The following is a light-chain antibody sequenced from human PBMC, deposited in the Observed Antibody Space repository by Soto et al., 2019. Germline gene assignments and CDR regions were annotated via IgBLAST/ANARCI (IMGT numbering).Light chain of an antibody. CDR2: DAS. Sequence: EIVLTQSPATLSLSPGERATLSCRASQSVSSYLAWYQQKPGQAPRLLIYDASNRATGIPARFSGSGSGTDFTLTIISLEHEDFEVYYCQKRSNFQLTFGGGTKVEIK. J-gene: IGKJ4*01. V-gene: IGKV3-11*01. CDR3: QKRSNFQLT. CDR1: QSVSSY.